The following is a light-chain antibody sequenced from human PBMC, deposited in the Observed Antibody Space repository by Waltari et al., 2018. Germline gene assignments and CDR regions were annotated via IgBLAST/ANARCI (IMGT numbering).Light chain of an antibody. CDR1: SSDVGGYNY. V-gene: IGLV2-14*03. Sequence: QSALTQPASVSGSPGQSITISCTGTSSDVGGYNYVSWYQQHPGKAPKLMIFDVSNRPSGVSNRFSCSKSGNTASLTISGLQAEDEADYYCSSYISSSTLEVFGGGTRLTVL. CDR2: DVS. CDR3: SSYISSSTLEV. J-gene: IGLJ3*02.